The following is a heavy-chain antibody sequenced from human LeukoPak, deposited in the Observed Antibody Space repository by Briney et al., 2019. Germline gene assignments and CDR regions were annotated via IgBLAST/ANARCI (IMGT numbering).Heavy chain of an antibody. CDR1: GGSIISSSYY. CDR2: VYYSGST. J-gene: IGHJ4*02. CDR3: ARRRIDWLFDY. D-gene: IGHD3-9*01. Sequence: SETLSLTCTVSGGSIISSSYYWGWIRQPPGRGLEWIGTVYYSGSTYYNSSLKSRLTISVDTSKNQFSLKVSSVTAADTAVYFCARRRIDWLFDYWGQGTLVTVSS. V-gene: IGHV4-39*07.